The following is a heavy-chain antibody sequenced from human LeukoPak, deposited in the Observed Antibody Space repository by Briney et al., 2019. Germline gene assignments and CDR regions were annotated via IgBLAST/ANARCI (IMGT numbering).Heavy chain of an antibody. CDR2: INHSGST. J-gene: IGHJ4*02. V-gene: IGHV4-34*01. Sequence: SETLSLTCAVYGGSFSGYYWSWIRQPPGKGLEWIGEINHSGSTNYNPSLKSRVTISVDTSKNQFSLNLSSVTAADTAVYYCARRYTYGYFDYWGQGTLVTVSS. D-gene: IGHD5-18*01. CDR1: GGSFSGYY. CDR3: ARRYTYGYFDY.